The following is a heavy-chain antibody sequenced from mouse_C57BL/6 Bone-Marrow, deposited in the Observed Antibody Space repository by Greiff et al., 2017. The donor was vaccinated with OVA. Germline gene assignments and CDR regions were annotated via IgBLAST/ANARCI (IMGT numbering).Heavy chain of an antibody. J-gene: IGHJ4*01. Sequence: QVQLQQPGAELVRPGTSVKLSCKASGYTFTSYWMHWVKQRPGQGLEWIGVIDPSDSYTNYNQKFKGKATLTVDTSSSTAYMQLSSLTSEDSAVYYCARGRGSYAMNYWGQGTSVTVSS. V-gene: IGHV1-59*01. CDR1: GYTFTSYW. CDR3: ARGRGSYAMNY. CDR2: IDPSDSYT.